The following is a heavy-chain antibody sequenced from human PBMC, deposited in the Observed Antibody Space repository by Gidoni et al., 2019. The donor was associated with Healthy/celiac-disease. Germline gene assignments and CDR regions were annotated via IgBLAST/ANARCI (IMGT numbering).Heavy chain of an antibody. V-gene: IGHV4-39*01. J-gene: IGHJ4*02. D-gene: IGHD4-17*01. CDR3: ARSTVTTYLSPRYFDY. Sequence: QLQLQESGPGRVKPSETLSLTCTASGGSISSSRYYWGWIRQPPGRGLEWIGRIYCSGSTYYNPSLKSRVTISVDTSKNQFSLKLSSVTAADTAVYYCARSTVTTYLSPRYFDYWGQGTLVTVSS. CDR1: GGSISSSRYY. CDR2: IYCSGST.